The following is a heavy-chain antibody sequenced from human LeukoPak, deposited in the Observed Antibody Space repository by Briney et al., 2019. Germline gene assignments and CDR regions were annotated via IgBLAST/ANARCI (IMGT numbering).Heavy chain of an antibody. V-gene: IGHV1-69*05. J-gene: IGHJ5*02. CDR2: IIPIFGTA. CDR1: GGTFSSYA. D-gene: IGHD3-22*01. CDR3: ARVGRYYYDSSGYYYDWFDP. Sequence: ASVKVSCKASGGTFSSYAISWVRQAPGQGLEWMVGIIPIFGTANYAQKFQGRVTITTDESTSTAYMELSSLRSEDTAVYYCARVGRYYYDSSGYYYDWFDPWGQGTLVTVSS.